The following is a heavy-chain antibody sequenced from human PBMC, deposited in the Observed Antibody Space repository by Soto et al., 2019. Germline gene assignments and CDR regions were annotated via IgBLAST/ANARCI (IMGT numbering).Heavy chain of an antibody. J-gene: IGHJ6*02. CDR3: ARVSGSYYYGMDV. CDR2: IYHSGST. CDR1: GGSISSSNW. V-gene: IGHV4-4*02. Sequence: QVQLQESGPGLVKPSGTLSLTCAVSGGSISSSNWWSWVRQPPGKGLEWIGEIYHSGSTNYNPSLKSRVTISVDKSKNQFSRKRSSATAADTAVYYCARVSGSYYYGMDVWGQGITVTVSS. D-gene: IGHD1-26*01.